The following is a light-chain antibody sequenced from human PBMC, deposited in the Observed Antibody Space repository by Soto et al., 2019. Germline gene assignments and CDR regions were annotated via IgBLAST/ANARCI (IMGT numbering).Light chain of an antibody. CDR3: QQYNNWPLT. V-gene: IGKV3D-15*01. CDR2: GAS. Sequence: EIVMTQYPATLSVSPGERATLSCRASQNVNDNLAWYQQKPGQAPRLLVYGASIRATGIPASFSGSGSGTEFPLTIGRLQSEDFAVYYCQQYNNWPLTFGAGTKVEIK. J-gene: IGKJ4*01. CDR1: QNVNDN.